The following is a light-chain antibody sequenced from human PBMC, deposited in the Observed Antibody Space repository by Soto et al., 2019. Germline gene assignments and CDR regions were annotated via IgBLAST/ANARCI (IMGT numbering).Light chain of an antibody. V-gene: IGKV3-15*01. CDR1: QRGSRS. CDR3: QQYNNWPGT. Sequence: EIVMCQCPPTLSVPPEERATLSCRGGQRGSRSWLAWYQQKPVPAPRLLIYATSTRATGIPARFSGSGSGTEFTLTISSLQSEDFAVYFCQQYNNWPGTFGQGTKVDIK. J-gene: IGKJ1*01. CDR2: ATS.